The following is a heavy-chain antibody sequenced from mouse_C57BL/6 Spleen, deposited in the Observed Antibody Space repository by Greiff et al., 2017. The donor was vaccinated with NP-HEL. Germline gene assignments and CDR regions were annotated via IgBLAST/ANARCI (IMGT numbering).Heavy chain of an antibody. CDR1: GYSITSGYY. Sequence: EVKLMESGPGLVKPSQSLSLTCSVTGYSITSGYYWNWIRQFPGNKLEWMGYISYDGSNNYNPSLKNRISITRDTSKNQFFLKLNSVTTEDTATYYCAHRGNAMDYWGQGTSVTVSS. CDR3: AHRGNAMDY. V-gene: IGHV3-6*01. J-gene: IGHJ4*01. CDR2: ISYDGSN. D-gene: IGHD3-1*01.